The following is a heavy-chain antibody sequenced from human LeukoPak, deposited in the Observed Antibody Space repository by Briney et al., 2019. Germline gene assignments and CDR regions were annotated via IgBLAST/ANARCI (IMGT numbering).Heavy chain of an antibody. CDR3: AREAYSKSEGVCYFDY. V-gene: IGHV4-59*08. J-gene: IGHJ4*02. CDR1: GGSISSYY. D-gene: IGHD6-13*01. Sequence: SETLSLTCTVSGGSISSYYWSWIRQPPGKGLEWIGYIYYSGSTNYNPSLKSRVTISVDTSKNQFSLKLSSVTAADTAVYYCAREAYSKSEGVCYFDYWGQGTLVTVSS. CDR2: IYYSGST.